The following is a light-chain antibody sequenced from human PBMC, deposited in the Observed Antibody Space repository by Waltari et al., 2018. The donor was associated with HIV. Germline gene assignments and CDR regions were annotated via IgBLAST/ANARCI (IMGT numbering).Light chain of an antibody. Sequence: DIQLTQSPSFLSASVGDRVTITCRASQGVRTYLAWYQQNPGKAPKLLIYGAYTLQSRVPSRFSGSGSGTEFTLTISSLQPGDSAIYYCQQRNSYPHSFGQGTKLEIK. CDR1: QGVRTY. V-gene: IGKV1-9*01. CDR3: QQRNSYPHS. CDR2: GAY. J-gene: IGKJ2*03.